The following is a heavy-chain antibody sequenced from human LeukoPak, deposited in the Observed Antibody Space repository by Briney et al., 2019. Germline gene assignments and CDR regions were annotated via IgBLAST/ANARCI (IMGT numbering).Heavy chain of an antibody. V-gene: IGHV5-51*01. CDR3: ARLQYSSSSEDC. D-gene: IGHD6-6*01. CDR1: GYSSTSYL. J-gene: IGHJ4*02. Sequence: GESLKISCKASGYSSTSYLLGWVRQMPPKGLEWMGIIYPGDSDTRYSASFPGQVTISADKSISTAYLQWSSLKASDTAMYYCARLQYSSSSEDCWGQGTLVTVSS. CDR2: IYPGDSDT.